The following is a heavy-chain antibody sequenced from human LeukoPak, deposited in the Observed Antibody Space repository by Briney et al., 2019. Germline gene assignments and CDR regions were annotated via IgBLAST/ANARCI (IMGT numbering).Heavy chain of an antibody. CDR3: AKDQESSGYYNFFDY. J-gene: IGHJ4*02. D-gene: IGHD3-22*01. Sequence: GGTLRLSCAASGFTFSNYGMTWVRQAPGKGLDWVSAISGWGGDTYYADSVKGRFTISRDNSKNTLYLQMTSLRAEDTAVYYCAKDQESSGYYNFFDYWGQGTLVTVSS. CDR2: ISGWGGDT. V-gene: IGHV3-23*01. CDR1: GFTFSNYG.